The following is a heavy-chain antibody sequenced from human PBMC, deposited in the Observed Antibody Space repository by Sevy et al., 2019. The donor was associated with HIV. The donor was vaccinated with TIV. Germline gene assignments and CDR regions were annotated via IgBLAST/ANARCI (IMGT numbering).Heavy chain of an antibody. CDR3: ARHGAYGDYVPNDPPLDY. CDR2: VLASAIT. Sequence: SETLSLTCTVTGGSISGSSWSWIRQPPGKGLEWIGNVLASAITNYNPSLKSRLTISLDTSESQSSLILNSVTASDTAVYYGARHGAYGDYVPNDPPLDYWGRELLVTVSS. D-gene: IGHD4-17*01. J-gene: IGHJ4*01. V-gene: IGHV4-59*08. CDR1: GGSISGSS.